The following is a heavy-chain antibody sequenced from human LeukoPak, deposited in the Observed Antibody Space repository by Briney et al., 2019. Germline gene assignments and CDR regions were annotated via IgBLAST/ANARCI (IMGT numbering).Heavy chain of an antibody. V-gene: IGHV3-23*01. CDR1: GFTFSSYA. J-gene: IGHJ6*03. CDR2: ISGSGGSI. Sequence: GGSLRLSCAASGFTFSSYAMSWVRQAPGKGLEWVSAISGSGGSIFYADSVKGRFIISRDNSKNTLYLQMNSLRAEDTAVYYCAKLALRFLEWSTGYYMDVWGKGTTVTVSS. CDR3: AKLALRFLEWSTGYYMDV. D-gene: IGHD3-3*01.